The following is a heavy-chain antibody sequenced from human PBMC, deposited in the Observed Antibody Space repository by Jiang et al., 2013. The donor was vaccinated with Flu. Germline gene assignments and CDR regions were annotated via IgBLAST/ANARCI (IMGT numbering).Heavy chain of an antibody. D-gene: IGHD6-19*01. J-gene: IGHJ6*01. V-gene: IGHV3-30-3*01. CDR3: ARTEDSSGRMWYYYYYGMDV. Sequence: NKYYADSVKGRFTISRDNSKNTLYLQMNSLRAEDTAVYYCARTEDSSGRMWYYYYYGMDVWGPRDHGHRLL. CDR2: NK.